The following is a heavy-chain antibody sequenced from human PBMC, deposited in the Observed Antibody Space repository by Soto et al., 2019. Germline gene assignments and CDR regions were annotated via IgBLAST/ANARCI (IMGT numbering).Heavy chain of an antibody. CDR2: IYYSGST. D-gene: IGHD3-9*01. V-gene: IGHV4-59*01. CDR1: GGSISSYY. Sequence: SETLTLTCTVSGGSISSYYWSWIRQPPGKGLEWIGYIYYSGSTNYNPSLKSRVTISVDTSKNQFSLKLSSVTAADTAVYYCARRNWLDYYYGMDVWGQGTTVTVSS. J-gene: IGHJ6*02. CDR3: ARRNWLDYYYGMDV.